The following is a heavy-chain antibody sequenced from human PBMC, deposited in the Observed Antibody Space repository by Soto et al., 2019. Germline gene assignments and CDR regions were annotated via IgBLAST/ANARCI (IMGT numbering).Heavy chain of an antibody. D-gene: IGHD6-13*01. J-gene: IGHJ5*02. CDR1: GFTFDDYA. Sequence: EVQLVESGGGLVQPGRSLRLSCAASGFTFDDYAMHWVRQAPGKGLEWVSGISWNSGSIGYADSVKGRFTISRDNAKNSLYLQMNSLRAEETALYYCAKGSSSSWYGGNWFDPWGQGTLVTVSS. CDR2: ISWNSGSI. CDR3: AKGSSSSWYGGNWFDP. V-gene: IGHV3-9*01.